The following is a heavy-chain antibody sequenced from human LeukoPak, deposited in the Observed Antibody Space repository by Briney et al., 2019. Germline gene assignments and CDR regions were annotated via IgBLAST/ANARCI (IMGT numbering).Heavy chain of an antibody. CDR3: ARHVASSTWSTFDY. D-gene: IGHD6-13*01. CDR2: IYPGDSQI. Sequence: GESLKISCKGSGSRFTSLWIGWVRQTPEEGLEWMEFIYPGDSQINYSSSFQGQVTISVDKSISTAYLQWSSLKASDTAIYYCARHVASSTWSTFDYWGQGTPVTVSS. CDR1: GSRFTSLW. V-gene: IGHV5-51*01. J-gene: IGHJ4*02.